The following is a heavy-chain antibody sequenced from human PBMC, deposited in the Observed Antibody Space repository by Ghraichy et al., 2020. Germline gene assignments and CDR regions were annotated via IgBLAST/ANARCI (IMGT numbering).Heavy chain of an antibody. Sequence: ASVKVSCKVSGYTLTELSMHWVRQAPGKGLEWMGGFDPEDGETIYAQKFQGRVTMTEDTSTDTAYMELSSLRSEDTAVYYCATGAKVVTQTNHPYYYYYGMDVWRQGTTVTVSS. V-gene: IGHV1-24*01. CDR3: ATGAKVVTQTNHPYYYYYGMDV. J-gene: IGHJ6*02. D-gene: IGHD3-22*01. CDR1: GYTLTELS. CDR2: FDPEDGET.